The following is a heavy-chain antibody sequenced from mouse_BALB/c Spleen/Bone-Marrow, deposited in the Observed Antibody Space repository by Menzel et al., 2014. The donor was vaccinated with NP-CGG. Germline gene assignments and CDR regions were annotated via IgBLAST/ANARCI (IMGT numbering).Heavy chain of an antibody. CDR1: GYTFTSYY. CDR3: TRRDY. J-gene: IGHJ2*01. CDR2: INPNNGNT. V-gene: IGHV1S81*02. Sequence: VQLQQSGAELVKPGVSVKLSCKASGYTFTSYYMYWVKQRPGQGLEWIGGINPNNGNTNFSETFKSKATLTVDKSSGTAYMQLSSLTSEDSAVYYCTRRDYWGQGTTLTVSS.